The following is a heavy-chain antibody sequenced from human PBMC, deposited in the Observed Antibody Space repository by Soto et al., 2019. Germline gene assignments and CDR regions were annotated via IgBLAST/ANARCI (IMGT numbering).Heavy chain of an antibody. D-gene: IGHD4-4*01. CDR3: ARVKGLTTVTEYYYYYGMDF. J-gene: IGHJ6*02. Sequence: SVKVSCKASGGTFSSYAISWVRQAPGQGLEWMGGIIPIFGTANYAQKFQGRVTITADESTSTAYMELSSLRSEDTAVYYCARVKGLTTVTEYYYYYGMDFWGQGTTVTVSS. V-gene: IGHV1-69*13. CDR1: GGTFSSYA. CDR2: IIPIFGTA.